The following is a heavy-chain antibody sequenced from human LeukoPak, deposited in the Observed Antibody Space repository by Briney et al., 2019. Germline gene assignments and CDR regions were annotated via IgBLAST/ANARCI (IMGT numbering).Heavy chain of an antibody. CDR2: ISWNSGSI. CDR1: GFTFDDYA. Sequence: GRSLRLSCAASGFTFDDYAMHWVRQAPGKGLEWVSGISWNSGSIGYADSVKGRFTISRDNAKNSLYLQMNSLRAGDMALYYCAKEASNGSGFDYWGQGTLVTVSS. V-gene: IGHV3-9*03. CDR3: AKEASNGSGFDY. D-gene: IGHD6-19*01. J-gene: IGHJ4*02.